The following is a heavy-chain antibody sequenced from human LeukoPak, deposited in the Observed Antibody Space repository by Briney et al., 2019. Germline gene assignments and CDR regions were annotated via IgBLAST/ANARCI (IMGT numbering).Heavy chain of an antibody. V-gene: IGHV3-30*02. CDR1: GFTFSSYG. Sequence: GGSLGLSCAASGFTFSSYGMHWVRQAPGKGLEWVAFIRYDGSNKYYADSVKGRFTISRDNSKNTLYLQMNSLRAEDTAVYYCAKVLRLGDYFDYWGQGTLVTVSS. J-gene: IGHJ4*02. CDR2: IRYDGSNK. CDR3: AKVLRLGDYFDY. D-gene: IGHD1-26*01.